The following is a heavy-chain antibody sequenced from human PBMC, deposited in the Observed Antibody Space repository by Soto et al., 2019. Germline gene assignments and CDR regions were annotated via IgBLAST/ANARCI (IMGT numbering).Heavy chain of an antibody. CDR3: AKAYVYYYYGMDV. Sequence: PGGSRTPSCAPAAFTFSSYAMSWVRQAPGNGLEWVSAISGSGGSTYYADSVKGRFTISRDKSKNTLYLQMNSLRAEDTAVYYCAKAYVYYYYGMDVWGQGTTVTVSS. D-gene: IGHD3-16*01. V-gene: IGHV3-23*01. CDR2: ISGSGGST. J-gene: IGHJ6*02. CDR1: AFTFSSYA.